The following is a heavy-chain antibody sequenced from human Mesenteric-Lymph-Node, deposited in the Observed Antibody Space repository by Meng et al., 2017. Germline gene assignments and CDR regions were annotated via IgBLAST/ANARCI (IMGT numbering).Heavy chain of an antibody. CDR2: INPNSGGT. CDR3: ARDYPRGGDCYSIWSCAFDI. CDR1: GYTFTGYY. Sequence: ASVKVSCKASGYTFTGYYMHWVRQAPGQGLEWMGWINPNSGGTNYAQKFQGRVTMTRDTSISTAYMELSRLRSDDTAVYYCARDYPRGGDCYSIWSCAFDIWGQGTMVTVSS. D-gene: IGHD2-21*02. V-gene: IGHV1-2*02. J-gene: IGHJ3*02.